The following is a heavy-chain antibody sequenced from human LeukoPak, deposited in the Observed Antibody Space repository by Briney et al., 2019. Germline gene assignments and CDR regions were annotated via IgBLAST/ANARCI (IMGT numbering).Heavy chain of an antibody. CDR2: IYHSGST. CDR3: ARALIVGATNDAFDI. CDR1: GGSISSSNW. Sequence: PSETLSLTCAVSGGSISSSNWWSWVRQPPGKGLEWIGEIYHSGSTNYNPSLKSRVTISVDKSKNQFSLKLSSVTAADTAVYYCARALIVGATNDAFDIWGQGTMVTVSS. V-gene: IGHV4-4*02. J-gene: IGHJ3*02. D-gene: IGHD1-26*01.